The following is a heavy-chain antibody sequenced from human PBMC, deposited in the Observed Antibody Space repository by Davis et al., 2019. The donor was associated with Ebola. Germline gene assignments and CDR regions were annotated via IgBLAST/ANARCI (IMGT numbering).Heavy chain of an antibody. CDR2: MSHSSNTI. D-gene: IGHD2-21*02. CDR3: VRGRDIVVVTATPCFDF. J-gene: IGHJ3*01. CDR1: GFTFSTYA. Sequence: ESLKIFCAGSGFTFSTYAMNWVRQVPGKGLEWVSYMSHSSNTIYYADSVKGRFTISRDNAKNSLFLQMNNLRDEDTAVYYCVRGRDIVVVTATPCFDFWGQGTMVTVSS. V-gene: IGHV3-48*02.